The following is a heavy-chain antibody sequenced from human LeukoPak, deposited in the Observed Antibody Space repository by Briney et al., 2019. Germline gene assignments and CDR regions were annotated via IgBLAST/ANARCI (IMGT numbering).Heavy chain of an antibody. J-gene: IGHJ4*02. V-gene: IGHV4-59*01. CDR2: IYNSGST. CDR1: GGSISIYY. D-gene: IGHD1-26*01. Sequence: SETLSLTCTVSGGSISIYYWSWVRQPPGKGLEWIGYIYNSGSTIYNPSLRSRATISVDTSKNQFSLRLSSVIAVDTAVYYCVRDRELNYWGQGTLVTVSS. CDR3: VRDRELNY.